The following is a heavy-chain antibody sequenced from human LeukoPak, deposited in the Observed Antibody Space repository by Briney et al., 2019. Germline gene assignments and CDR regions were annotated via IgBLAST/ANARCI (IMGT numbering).Heavy chain of an antibody. J-gene: IGHJ4*02. CDR1: GFTFSSYW. CDR2: IKPDGSEK. V-gene: IGHV3-7*01. CDR3: RYSSRGGFDY. Sequence: GGSLRLSCAASGFTFSSYWMSWVRQAPGKGLEWVANIKPDGSEKYYVDSVRGRFTISRDNAKNSLYLQMNSLRAEDTAVYYCRYSSRGGFDYWGQGALVTVSS. D-gene: IGHD6-13*01.